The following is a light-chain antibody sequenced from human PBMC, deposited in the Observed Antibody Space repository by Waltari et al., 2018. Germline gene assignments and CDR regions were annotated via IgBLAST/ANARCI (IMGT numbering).Light chain of an antibody. V-gene: IGKV1-5*03. J-gene: IGKJ1*01. CDR3: QQYRGT. CDR2: KAS. CDR1: QSISSW. Sequence: DIQMTQSPSTLSASVGDRVTITCRASQSISSWLAWYQQKPGKAPKLLIYKASSLESGVPSRFSGSGSGTEFTLTISSLQPDDFATYYCQQYRGTCGQGTKVEIK.